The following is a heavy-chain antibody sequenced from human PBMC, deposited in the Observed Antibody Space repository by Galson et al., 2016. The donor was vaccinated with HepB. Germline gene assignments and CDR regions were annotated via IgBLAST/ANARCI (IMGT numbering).Heavy chain of an antibody. CDR3: ARGSASLAAY. CDR1: GGSISHFY. J-gene: IGHJ4*02. CDR2: IYYSGST. D-gene: IGHD3-16*02. Sequence: EPLSLTCTVSGGSISHFYWSWIRQPPGKGLEWIGYIYYSGSTNYNPSLKSRVTISVDTSKNQFSLKLNSVSAADTAVYFCARGSASLAAYWGQGTLVTVSS. V-gene: IGHV4-59*01.